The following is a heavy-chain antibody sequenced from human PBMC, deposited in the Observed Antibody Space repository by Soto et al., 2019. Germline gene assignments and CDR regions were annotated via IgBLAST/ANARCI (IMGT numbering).Heavy chain of an antibody. CDR1: RFTFNNYS. CDR2: ITGTSIPI. V-gene: IGHV3-48*02. D-gene: IGHD1-26*01. Sequence: EVQLVESGGGLVQPGGSLRLSCAASRFTFNNYSMNWVRQAPGKGLEWVSYITGTSIPIYYADSVRGRFTVSRDNAKNSLYLQMNSLTDDDTAVYYCARDPGGRRTTDFYYGMDVWGQGTTVTVSS. CDR3: ARDPGGRRTTDFYYGMDV. J-gene: IGHJ6*02.